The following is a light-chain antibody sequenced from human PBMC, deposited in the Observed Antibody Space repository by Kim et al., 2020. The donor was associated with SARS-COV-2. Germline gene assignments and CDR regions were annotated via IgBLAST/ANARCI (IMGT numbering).Light chain of an antibody. V-gene: IGLV2-8*01. CDR2: EVT. CDR1: SSDVGGYNY. J-gene: IGLJ1*01. CDR3: SSYAGSNNYV. Sequence: QSALTQPPSASGSPGQSVTISCTGTSSDVGGYNYVSWYQQHPGKAPKLMMYEVTKRPSGVPDRFSVSKSGNTASLTVSGLQAEDEADYYCSSYAGSNNYVFGTGTKVTVL.